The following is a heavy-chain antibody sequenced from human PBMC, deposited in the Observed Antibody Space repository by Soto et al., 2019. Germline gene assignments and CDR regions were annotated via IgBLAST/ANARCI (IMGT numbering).Heavy chain of an antibody. CDR2: IIPIFGTA. J-gene: IGHJ4*02. Sequence: QVQLVQSGAEVKKPGSSVKVSCKASGGTFSSYAISWVGQAPGQGLEWMGGIIPIFGTANYAQKFQGRVTITADEYTSTANMELSSLRSEDTAVYYCARDHGDYGDYPTLDYWGQGTLVTVSS. CDR1: GGTFSSYA. V-gene: IGHV1-69*01. CDR3: ARDHGDYGDYPTLDY. D-gene: IGHD4-17*01.